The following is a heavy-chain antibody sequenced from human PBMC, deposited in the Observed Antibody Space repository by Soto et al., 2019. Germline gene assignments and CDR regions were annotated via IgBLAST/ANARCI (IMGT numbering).Heavy chain of an antibody. CDR1: GGSISSGGYY. CDR2: IYYSGST. J-gene: IGHJ6*02. V-gene: IGHV4-31*03. D-gene: IGHD2-15*01. Sequence: SETLSLTCTVSGGSISSGGYYWSWIRQHPGKGLEWIGYIYYSGSTYYNPSLKSRVTISVDTSKNQFSLKLSSVTAADTAVYYCARDVSVVVAASPYGMDVWGQGTTVTVSS. CDR3: ARDVSVVVAASPYGMDV.